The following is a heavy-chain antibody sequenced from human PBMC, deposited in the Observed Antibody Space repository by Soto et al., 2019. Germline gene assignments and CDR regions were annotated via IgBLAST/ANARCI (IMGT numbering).Heavy chain of an antibody. J-gene: IGHJ5*02. CDR1: GAILRDAW. Sequence: RSLRLSSAASGAILRDAWMGWARQARGKEMEWGGRTKSKRDGGATENAGPGRGRFPIERDDSKNTLYLQMNSLKTEDTAVYSCSTDLWRIAVVVVAPGYVHPWGLGT. CDR3: STDLWRIAVVVVAPGYVHP. V-gene: IGHV3-15*01. CDR2: TKSKRDGGAT. D-gene: IGHD2-21*01.